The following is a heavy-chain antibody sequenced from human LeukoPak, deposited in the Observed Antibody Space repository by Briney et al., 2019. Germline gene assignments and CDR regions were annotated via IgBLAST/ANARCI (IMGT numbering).Heavy chain of an antibody. J-gene: IGHJ4*02. D-gene: IGHD3-22*01. Sequence: GGSLRLSCAASGFTVSSNYMSWVRQAPGKGLEWVSVIYSGGSTYYADSVKGRFTISRDNSKNTLYLQMNSLRAEDTAVYYCARENPSSGHYDYWGQGTLVTVSS. CDR1: GFTVSSNY. CDR3: ARENPSSGHYDY. V-gene: IGHV3-53*01. CDR2: IYSGGST.